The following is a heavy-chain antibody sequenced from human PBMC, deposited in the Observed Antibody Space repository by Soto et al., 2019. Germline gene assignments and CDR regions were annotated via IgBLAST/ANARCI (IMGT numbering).Heavy chain of an antibody. CDR1: VFPFGANA. CDR3: ATEMGASRGPFDN. D-gene: IGHD3-10*01. V-gene: IGHV3-23*01. CDR2: LSNTGRRT. J-gene: IGHJ4*02. Sequence: AGGSLRLSCVVSVFPFGANAMSWFRQAPGKGLEWVSGLSNTGRRTYYADSVKGRFTISRDNSENTVYLQMNSLRVEDTAVYYCATEMGASRGPFDNWGQGTLVTV.